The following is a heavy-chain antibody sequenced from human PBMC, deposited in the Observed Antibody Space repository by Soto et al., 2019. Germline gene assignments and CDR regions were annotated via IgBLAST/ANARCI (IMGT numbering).Heavy chain of an antibody. V-gene: IGHV1-18*01. CDR3: ARAAYYYGSGSYYNENWFDP. D-gene: IGHD3-10*01. J-gene: IGHJ5*02. CDR1: GYTFTSYG. CDR2: ISAYNGNT. Sequence: QVQLVQSGAEVKKPGASVKVSCKASGYTFTSYGISWVRHAPGQGLEWMGWISAYNGNTNYAQKLQGRVTMTTDTSTSTAYMELRSLRSDDTAVYYCARAAYYYGSGSYYNENWFDPWGQGTLVTVSS.